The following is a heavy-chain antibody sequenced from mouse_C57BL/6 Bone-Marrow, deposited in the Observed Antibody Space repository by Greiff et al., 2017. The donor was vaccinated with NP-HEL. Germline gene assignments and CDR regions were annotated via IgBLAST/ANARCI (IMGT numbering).Heavy chain of an antibody. J-gene: IGHJ3*01. Sequence: VQGVESGPGLVAPSQSLSITCTVSGFPLTSYAISWVRQPPGKGLEWLGVIWTGGGTNYNSALNSRLSISKDKYKSQVFLKMNSLQPDDTARYYCARMGYDYDGSWFAYWGQGTLVTVSA. D-gene: IGHD2-4*01. CDR2: IWTGGGT. CDR3: ARMGYDYDGSWFAY. CDR1: GFPLTSYA. V-gene: IGHV2-9-1*01.